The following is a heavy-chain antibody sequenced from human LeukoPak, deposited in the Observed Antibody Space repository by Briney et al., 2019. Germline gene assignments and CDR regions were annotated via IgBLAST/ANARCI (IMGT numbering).Heavy chain of an antibody. J-gene: IGHJ5*02. CDR2: IGAYNGNT. CDR3: ARDNGLELRVDWFDP. D-gene: IGHD1-7*01. V-gene: IGHV1-18*01. CDR1: GYTFTSYG. Sequence: GASVKVSCKASGYTFTSYGISWVRQAPGQGLEWMGWIGAYNGNTNYAQKLQGRVTMTTDTSTSTAYMELRSLRSDDTAVYYCARDNGLELRVDWFDPWGQGTLVTVSS.